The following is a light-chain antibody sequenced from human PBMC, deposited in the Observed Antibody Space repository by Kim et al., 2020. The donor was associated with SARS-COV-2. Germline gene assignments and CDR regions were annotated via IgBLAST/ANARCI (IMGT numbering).Light chain of an antibody. CDR3: SSYTSSSPWV. J-gene: IGLJ3*02. CDR2: DVS. CDR1: SSDVGGYNY. Sequence: QSITTSCTGTSSDVGGYNYVSWYQQHPGKAPTLMIYDVSNRPSGVSNRFSGSKSGNTASLTISGLQAEDEADYYCSSYTSSSPWVFGGGTQLTVL. V-gene: IGLV2-14*03.